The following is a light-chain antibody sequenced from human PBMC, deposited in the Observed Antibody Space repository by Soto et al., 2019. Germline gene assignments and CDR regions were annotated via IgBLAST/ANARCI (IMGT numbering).Light chain of an antibody. Sequence: EIVLTQSPGTLSLSPGERVTLSCRASQSVSSNYLAWYQQKPGQAPRLLIYATSSRATGIPDRFSGSGSGTDFTLTINRLEPEDFAVYYGQQYGNSTRYSFGQGTRLEIK. CDR1: QSVSSNY. J-gene: IGKJ2*03. CDR3: QQYGNSTRYS. CDR2: ATS. V-gene: IGKV3-20*01.